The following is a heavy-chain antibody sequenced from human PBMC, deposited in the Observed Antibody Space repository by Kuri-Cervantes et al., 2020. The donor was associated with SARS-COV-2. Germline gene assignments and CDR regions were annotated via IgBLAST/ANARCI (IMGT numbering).Heavy chain of an antibody. V-gene: IGHV1-69*13. D-gene: IGHD6-19*01. CDR3: ARDQTRSGWTFLFDY. J-gene: IGHJ4*02. CDR1: GGTFSSYA. Sequence: SVKVSCKASGGTFSSYAISWVRQAPGQGLEWMGGIIPIFGTANYAQKFQGRVTITADESTSTAYMGLSSLRSEDTAVYYCARDQTRSGWTFLFDYWGQGTLVTVSS. CDR2: IIPIFGTA.